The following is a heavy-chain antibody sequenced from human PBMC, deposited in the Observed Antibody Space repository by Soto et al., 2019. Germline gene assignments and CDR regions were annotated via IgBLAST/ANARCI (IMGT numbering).Heavy chain of an antibody. J-gene: IGHJ4*02. CDR1: GFTFSSYA. Sequence: EVQLLESGGGLVQPGGSLRLSCAASGFTFSSYAMSWVRQAPGKGLEWVSAISGSGGSTYYADSVKGRFTISRDNSKNTLYLQMNSLRAEDTAVYYCAKNVVRVLLWFGESLDYWGQGNLVTVSS. CDR2: ISGSGGST. D-gene: IGHD3-10*01. V-gene: IGHV3-23*01. CDR3: AKNVVRVLLWFGESLDY.